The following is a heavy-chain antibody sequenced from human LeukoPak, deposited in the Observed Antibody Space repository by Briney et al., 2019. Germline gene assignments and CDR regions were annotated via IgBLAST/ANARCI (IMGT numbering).Heavy chain of an antibody. Sequence: GASVKVSCKASGYTFTSYDINWVRQATGQGLEWMGWMNPNSGNTGYAQKFQGRVTMTRNTSISTAYMELSSLRSEDTAVYYCARDRNGGNTYYFDYWGQGTLVTVSS. CDR3: ARDRNGGNTYYFDY. D-gene: IGHD4-23*01. CDR2: MNPNSGNT. CDR1: GYTFTSYD. J-gene: IGHJ4*02. V-gene: IGHV1-8*01.